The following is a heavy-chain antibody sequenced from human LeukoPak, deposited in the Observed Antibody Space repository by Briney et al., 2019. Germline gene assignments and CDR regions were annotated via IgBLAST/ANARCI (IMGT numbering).Heavy chain of an antibody. J-gene: IGHJ3*02. D-gene: IGHD5-12*01. Sequence: SETPSLTCAVSGYSISSGYYWGWIRQPPGKGLEWIGSIYHSGGTYYNPSLKSRVTISVDTSKNQFSLKLSSVTAADTAVYYCARLGGLRAFDIWGQGTMVTVSS. V-gene: IGHV4-38-2*01. CDR1: GYSISSGYY. CDR3: ARLGGLRAFDI. CDR2: IYHSGGT.